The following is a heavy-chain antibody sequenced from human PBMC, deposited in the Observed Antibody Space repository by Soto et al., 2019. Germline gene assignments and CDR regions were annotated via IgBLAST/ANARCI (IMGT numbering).Heavy chain of an antibody. CDR2: IWYDGSNK. CDR3: ARDLIAAADDSYYYGMDV. Sequence: PGGSLRLSCAASGFTFSSYGMHWVRQAPGKGLEWVAVIWYDGSNKYYADSVKGRFTISRDSSKNTLYLQMNSLRAEDTAVYYCARDLIAAADDSYYYGMDVWGQGTTVTSP. J-gene: IGHJ6*02. CDR1: GFTFSSYG. D-gene: IGHD6-13*01. V-gene: IGHV3-33*01.